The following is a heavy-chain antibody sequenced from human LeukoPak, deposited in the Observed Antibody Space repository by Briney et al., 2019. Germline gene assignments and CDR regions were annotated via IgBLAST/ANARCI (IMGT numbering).Heavy chain of an antibody. D-gene: IGHD3-3*01. CDR2: INHSGST. J-gene: IGHJ6*02. CDR3: ARHSLGVVSNYYYYYGIDV. CDR1: GGSITSYY. V-gene: IGHV4-34*01. Sequence: PSETLSLTCTVSGGSITSYYWSWIRQPPGKGLEWIGEINHSGSTNYNPTLKSRVTISVDTSKNQFSLKVSSVTAADTAVYYCARHSLGVVSNYYYYYGIDVWGQGTTVTVSS.